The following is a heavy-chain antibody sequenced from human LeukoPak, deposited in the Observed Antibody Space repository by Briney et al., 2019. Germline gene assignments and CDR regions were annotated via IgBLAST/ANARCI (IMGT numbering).Heavy chain of an antibody. CDR3: ARDGGDAAMVLDDAFDI. J-gene: IGHJ3*02. V-gene: IGHV4-31*03. Sequence: SQTPSLTCTVSGGSISSGGYYWSWIRQHPGKGLEWIGYIYYSGSTYYNPSLKSRVTISVDTSKNQFSLKLSSVTAADTAVYYCARDGGDAAMVLDDAFDIWGQGTMVTVSS. D-gene: IGHD5-18*01. CDR1: GGSISSGGYY. CDR2: IYYSGST.